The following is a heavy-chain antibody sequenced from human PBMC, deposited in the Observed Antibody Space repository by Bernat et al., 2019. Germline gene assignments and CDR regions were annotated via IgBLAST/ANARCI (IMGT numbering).Heavy chain of an antibody. J-gene: IGHJ3*02. V-gene: IGHV3-21*01. Sequence: EVQLVESGGGLVKPGGSLRLSCAASGFIFSSYSMNWVRQAPGKGLEWVSSISSSSSYLTYASSMKCRFTISRDNAKNSLYLQMNSLRAEDTAVYYCARALGVRVTRIGDVFDIWGQGTMVTVSS. CDR2: ISSSSSYL. CDR1: GFIFSSYS. CDR3: ARALGVRVTRIGDVFDI. D-gene: IGHD1-26*01.